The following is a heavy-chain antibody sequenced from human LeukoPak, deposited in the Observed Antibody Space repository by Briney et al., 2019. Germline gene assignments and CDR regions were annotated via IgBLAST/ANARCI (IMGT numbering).Heavy chain of an antibody. Sequence: GGSLRLSCAASGFTFTNAWMSWVRQAPGKGLEWVSAISGSGGSTYYADSVKGRFTISRDNSKNTLYLQMNSLRAEDTAVYYCAKDPSGSYSNWGQGTLVTVSS. J-gene: IGHJ4*02. CDR3: AKDPSGSYSN. D-gene: IGHD1-26*01. V-gene: IGHV3-23*01. CDR2: ISGSGGST. CDR1: GFTFTNAW.